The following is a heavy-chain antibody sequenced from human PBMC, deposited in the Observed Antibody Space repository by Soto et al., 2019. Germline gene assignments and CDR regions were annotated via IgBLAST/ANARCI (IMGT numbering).Heavy chain of an antibody. D-gene: IGHD2-21*01. Sequence: GGSLRLSCAASGFTFSNYAMSWVRQAPGKGLLWVSRINCTGGTTYYTDSVKGRFTISRDDTKNTLYLQMTSLRAEDTAVYYCAIGGGDYNYFDHWGQGILVTVS. CDR3: AIGGGDYNYFDH. V-gene: IGHV3-23*01. CDR1: GFTFSNYA. J-gene: IGHJ4*02. CDR2: INCTGGTT.